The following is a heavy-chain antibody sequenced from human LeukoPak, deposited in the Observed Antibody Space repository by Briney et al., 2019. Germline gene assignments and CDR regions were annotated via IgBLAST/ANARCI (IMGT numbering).Heavy chain of an antibody. CDR1: RFTFSNYW. CDR2: MKQDGSEI. CDR3: AKNDFGSGWVGDY. Sequence: GGSLRLSCAASRFTFSNYWMSWVRQAPGKGLEWVANMKQDGSEINYVDSVKGRFTISRDNSKNTLYLQMNSLRAEDTAVYYCAKNDFGSGWVGDYWGQGTLVTVSS. V-gene: IGHV3-7*03. J-gene: IGHJ4*02. D-gene: IGHD6-19*01.